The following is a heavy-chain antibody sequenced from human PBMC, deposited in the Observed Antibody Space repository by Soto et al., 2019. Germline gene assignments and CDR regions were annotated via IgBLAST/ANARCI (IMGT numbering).Heavy chain of an antibody. CDR2: ISAYNGNT. V-gene: IGHV1-18*04. J-gene: IGHJ6*02. CDR3: AREGMTIVGVVITTYYYGMDF. CDR1: AYTFTSYG. Sequence: VTVSCTASAYTFTSYGISWVRQAPGQGLEWMGWISAYNGNTNYAQSLQGRVTMTTDTSTSTAYMELKSLRSNDTAVYYCAREGMTIVGVVITTYYYGMDFWGRGTTVTVSS. D-gene: IGHD3-3*01.